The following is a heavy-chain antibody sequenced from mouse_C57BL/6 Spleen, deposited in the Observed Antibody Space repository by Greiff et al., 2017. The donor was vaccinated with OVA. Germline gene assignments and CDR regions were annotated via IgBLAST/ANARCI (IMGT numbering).Heavy chain of an antibody. V-gene: IGHV1-26*01. Sequence: VQLQQSGPELVKPGASVKISCKASGYTFTDYYMNWVKQSHGKSLEWIGDITPNHGGTSYNKKFKGKATLTVDKSSSTAYMELRSLTSEDSAVYYCAREITTVVAEDFDVWGTGTTVTVSS. CDR1: GYTFTDYY. J-gene: IGHJ1*03. CDR2: ITPNHGGT. D-gene: IGHD1-1*01. CDR3: AREITTVVAEDFDV.